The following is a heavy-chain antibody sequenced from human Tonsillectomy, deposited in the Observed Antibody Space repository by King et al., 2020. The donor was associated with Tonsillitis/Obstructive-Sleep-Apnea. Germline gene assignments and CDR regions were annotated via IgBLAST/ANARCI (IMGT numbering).Heavy chain of an antibody. CDR1: GFTFDDYG. Sequence: VQLVESGGGVVRPGGSLRLSCAASGFTFDDYGMSWVRQVPGKGLEWVSGFNWNVDSTSYADSVKGRFSIFRDNTKSSLYLQMNSLRAEDTAFYYCARNFGDPDYWGQGTLVTVSS. V-gene: IGHV3-20*04. CDR2: FNWNVDST. D-gene: IGHD4-17*01. CDR3: ARNFGDPDY. J-gene: IGHJ4*02.